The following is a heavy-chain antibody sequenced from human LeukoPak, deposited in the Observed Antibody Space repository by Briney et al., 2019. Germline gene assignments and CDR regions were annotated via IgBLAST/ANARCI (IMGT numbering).Heavy chain of an antibody. CDR3: ARGVIPRYWFDP. V-gene: IGHV1-8*01. Sequence: ASVKVSCKASGYTFTSYDINWVRQATGQGLEWMGWMNPNSGNTGYAQKFQGRVTMTRNTSISTAYMELSSLRSEDTAVYYCARGVIPRYWFDPWGQGTLVTVSS. D-gene: IGHD2-21*01. J-gene: IGHJ5*02. CDR1: GYTFTSYD. CDR2: MNPNSGNT.